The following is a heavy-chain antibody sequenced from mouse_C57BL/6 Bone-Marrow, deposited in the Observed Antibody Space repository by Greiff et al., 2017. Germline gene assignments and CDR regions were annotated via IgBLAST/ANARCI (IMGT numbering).Heavy chain of an antibody. CDR1: GYTFTSYW. CDR3: ARHGQGAMDY. Sequence: QVQLQQPGAELVKPGASVKLSCKASGYTFTSYWMQWVKQRPGQGLEWIGEIDPSDSYTNYNQKFKGKATLTVETSSSTAYMQLSSLTSEDSAVYYCARHGQGAMDYWGQGTSGTVSS. J-gene: IGHJ4*01. D-gene: IGHD1-1*02. CDR2: IDPSDSYT. V-gene: IGHV1-50*01.